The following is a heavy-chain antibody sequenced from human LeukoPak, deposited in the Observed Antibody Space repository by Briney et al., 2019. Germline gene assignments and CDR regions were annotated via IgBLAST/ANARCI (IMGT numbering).Heavy chain of an antibody. CDR1: GGTFSSYT. Sequence: ASVKVSCKASGGTFSSYTISWVRQAPGQGLEWMGRIIPILGFANYAQKFQGRVTITADESTSTAYMELSSLRSEDTAVYYCARRPMGAGPRDYYYYYMDVWGKGTTVTVSS. V-gene: IGHV1-69*02. CDR3: ARRPMGAGPRDYYYYYMDV. J-gene: IGHJ6*03. CDR2: IIPILGFA. D-gene: IGHD1-26*01.